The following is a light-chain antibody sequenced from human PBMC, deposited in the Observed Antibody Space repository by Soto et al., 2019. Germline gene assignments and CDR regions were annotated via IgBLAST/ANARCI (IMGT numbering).Light chain of an antibody. Sequence: DIQMTQSPSTLSASVGDRVTITCRASQSISSWLAWYQQKPGKAPKLLIYDASNLESGVPSRFSGSGSGTEFTLTISSLQPEDSATYYCLQDYSYPLTFGGGTKVDIK. CDR3: LQDYSYPLT. CDR2: DAS. CDR1: QSISSW. J-gene: IGKJ4*01. V-gene: IGKV1-5*01.